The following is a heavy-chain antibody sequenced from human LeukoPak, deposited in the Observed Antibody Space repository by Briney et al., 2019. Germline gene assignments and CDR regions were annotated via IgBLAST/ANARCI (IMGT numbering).Heavy chain of an antibody. J-gene: IGHJ3*02. D-gene: IGHD6-13*01. CDR1: GGSISSSNW. Sequence: SETLSLTCAVSGGSISSSNWWSWVRQPPGKELEWIGEIYHSGSTNYNPSLKSRVTISVDKSKNQFSLKLSSVTAADTAVYYCARDPPAGQQLGRTFDIWGQGTMVTVSS. CDR3: ARDPPAGQQLGRTFDI. CDR2: IYHSGST. V-gene: IGHV4-4*02.